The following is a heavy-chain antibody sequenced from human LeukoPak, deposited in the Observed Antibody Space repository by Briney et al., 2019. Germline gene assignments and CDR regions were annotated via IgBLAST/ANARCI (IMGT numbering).Heavy chain of an antibody. V-gene: IGHV4-4*07. CDR3: AKSVDTALVTTSFDI. CDR2: IYTSGST. D-gene: IGHD5-18*01. J-gene: IGHJ3*02. CDR1: GGSISSYY. Sequence: SETLSLTCTVSGGSISSYYWSWIRQPAGKGLEWIGRIYTSGSTNYNPSLKSRVTMSVDTSKNQFSLKLSSVTAADTAVYYCAKSVDTALVTTSFDIWGQGTRVTVSS.